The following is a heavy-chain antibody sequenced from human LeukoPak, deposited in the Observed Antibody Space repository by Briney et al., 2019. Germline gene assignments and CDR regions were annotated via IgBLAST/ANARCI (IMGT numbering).Heavy chain of an antibody. CDR3: AKRGNAISFFDP. CDR1: GFTFSNYG. Sequence: GGSLRLSCAASGFTFSNYGMYWVRQAPGKGLEWVSGLSGSGDITYYTDSVKGRFTISRDNSKNTLYLEMNNLRTEDTALYYCAKRGNAISFFDPWGQGTLVTVSS. CDR2: LSGSGDIT. V-gene: IGHV3-23*01. J-gene: IGHJ5*02. D-gene: IGHD2/OR15-2a*01.